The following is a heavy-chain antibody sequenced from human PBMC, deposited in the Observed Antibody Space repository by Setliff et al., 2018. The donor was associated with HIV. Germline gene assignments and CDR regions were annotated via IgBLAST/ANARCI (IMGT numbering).Heavy chain of an antibody. J-gene: IGHJ4*02. CDR1: GGSISSNSYY. V-gene: IGHV4-39*01. D-gene: IGHD3-3*01. Sequence: SETLSLTCTVSGGSISSNSYYWGWIRQPPGKGLEWIGSIYHSGRTYYNPSLKSRVTISVDTSKNQFSLKLSPVTAADTAVYYCASLTTDRFLEWLFVYWGQGTLVTVSS. CDR3: ASLTTDRFLEWLFVY. CDR2: IYHSGRT.